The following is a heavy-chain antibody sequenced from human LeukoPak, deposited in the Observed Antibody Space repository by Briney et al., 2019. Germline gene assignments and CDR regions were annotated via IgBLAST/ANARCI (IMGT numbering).Heavy chain of an antibody. CDR3: ARDQSGGSSSWYRWFDP. Sequence: GGSLRLSCAASGFTFSSYSMNWVRQVPGRGLEWVSSISSSSSHIYYADSVKGRFTISRDNAKNSLYLQMNSLRAEDTAVYYCARDQSGGSSSWYRWFDPWGQGTLVTVSS. V-gene: IGHV3-21*01. CDR1: GFTFSSYS. D-gene: IGHD6-13*01. J-gene: IGHJ5*02. CDR2: ISSSSSHI.